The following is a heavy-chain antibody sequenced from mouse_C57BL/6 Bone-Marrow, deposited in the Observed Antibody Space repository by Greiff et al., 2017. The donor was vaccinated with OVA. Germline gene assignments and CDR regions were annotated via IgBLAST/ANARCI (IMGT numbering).Heavy chain of an antibody. D-gene: IGHD1-1*01. J-gene: IGHJ1*03. CDR2: INPNNGGT. CDR3: ARRDGSSVYWYFDV. V-gene: IGHV1-26*01. Sequence: EVQLQQSGPELVKPGASVKISCKASGYTFTDYYMNWVKQSHGKSLEWIGDINPNNGGTSYNQKFKGKATLTVDKSSSTAYMELRSLTSEGSAVYYCARRDGSSVYWYFDVWGTGTTVTVSS. CDR1: GYTFTDYY.